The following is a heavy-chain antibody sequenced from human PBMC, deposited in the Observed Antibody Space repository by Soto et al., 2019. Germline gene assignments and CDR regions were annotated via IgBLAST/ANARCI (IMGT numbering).Heavy chain of an antibody. V-gene: IGHV3-23*01. CDR3: ARRIAVAGTLAY. J-gene: IGHJ4*02. D-gene: IGHD6-19*01. CDR1: GLTFSSYA. Sequence: GGSLRLSCAASGLTFSSYAMSWVRQAPGKGLEWVSAISGSGGSTFYADSVKGRFTISRDNSKNTLFLQMNSLRAEDTALYYCARRIAVAGTLAYWGQGTLVTVSS. CDR2: ISGSGGST.